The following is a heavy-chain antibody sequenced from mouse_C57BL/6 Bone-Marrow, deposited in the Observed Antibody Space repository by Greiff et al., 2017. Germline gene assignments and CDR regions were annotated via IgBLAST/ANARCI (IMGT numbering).Heavy chain of an antibody. Sequence: QVQLKQSGAELVKPGASVKISCKVSGYAFSTSWMNWVKQRPGKGLEWIGQIYPGDGDTNYNGKFKGKATLTADKSSSTAYMQLSSLTSEDSAVYFCARDWDYFDSGGQGTTLTVSS. V-gene: IGHV1-80*01. J-gene: IGHJ2*01. CDR3: ARDWDYFDS. CDR2: IYPGDGDT. D-gene: IGHD4-1*01. CDR1: GYAFSTSW.